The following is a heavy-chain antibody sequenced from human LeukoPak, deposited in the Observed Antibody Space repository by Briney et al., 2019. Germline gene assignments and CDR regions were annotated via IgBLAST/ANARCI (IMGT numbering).Heavy chain of an antibody. Sequence: SVKVSCKASGFTSTSSAVQWVRQARGQRLEWIGWIVVGSGNTNYAQKFQERVTITRDMSTSTAYMELSSLRSEDTAVYYCAARTANVAFDIWGQGTMVTVSS. D-gene: IGHD1-1*01. CDR2: IVVGSGNT. CDR1: GFTSTSSA. J-gene: IGHJ3*02. CDR3: AARTANVAFDI. V-gene: IGHV1-58*01.